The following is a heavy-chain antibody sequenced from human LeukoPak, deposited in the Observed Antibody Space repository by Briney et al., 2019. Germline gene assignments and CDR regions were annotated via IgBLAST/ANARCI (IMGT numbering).Heavy chain of an antibody. D-gene: IGHD1-26*01. J-gene: IGHJ4*02. Sequence: ASVKVSCKASGGTFSSYAISWVRQAPGQGLEWMGWISAYNGNTNYAQKVQGRVTMTTDTSSSTAYMELRSLRSDDTAVYYCARTYYSGSPEGHHWGQGTLVTVSS. CDR3: ARTYYSGSPEGHH. V-gene: IGHV1-18*01. CDR2: ISAYNGNT. CDR1: GGTFSSYA.